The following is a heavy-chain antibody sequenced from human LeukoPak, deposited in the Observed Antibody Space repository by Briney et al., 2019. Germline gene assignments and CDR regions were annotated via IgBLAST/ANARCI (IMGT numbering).Heavy chain of an antibody. Sequence: SETLSLTCTVSGDSISSYYWSWIRQPPGKGLEWIGYIYYSGSTNYNPSLKSRVTISVDTSKNQFSLKLSSVTAADTAAYYCARDSNYYGSGSPFDYWGQGTLVTVSS. V-gene: IGHV4-59*01. CDR2: IYYSGST. CDR3: ARDSNYYGSGSPFDY. D-gene: IGHD3-10*01. CDR1: GDSISSYY. J-gene: IGHJ4*02.